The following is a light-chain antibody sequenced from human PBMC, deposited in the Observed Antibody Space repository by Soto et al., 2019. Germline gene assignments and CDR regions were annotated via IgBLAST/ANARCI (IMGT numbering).Light chain of an antibody. CDR1: SSDIGNYNY. CDR2: DVS. J-gene: IGLJ2*01. V-gene: IGLV2-23*02. CDR3: CSYAGSSTLV. Sequence: QSALTQPDSVSGSPGQSVAISCTAASSDIGNYNYVSWYQQRPGKVPKLIIHDVSDRPSGVSDRFSGSKSGSTASLTISGLQAEDEADYYCCSYAGSSTLVFGGGTKVTVL.